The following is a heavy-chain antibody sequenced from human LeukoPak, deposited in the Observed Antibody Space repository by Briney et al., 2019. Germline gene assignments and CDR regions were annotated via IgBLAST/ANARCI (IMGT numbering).Heavy chain of an antibody. CDR3: VRGIEQQLRTLGY. CDR2: INSDGSST. D-gene: IGHD6-13*01. CDR1: GFTFSSYW. V-gene: IGHV3-74*01. Sequence: GGSLRLSCAASGFTFSSYWMHWVRQAPGKGLVWVSRINSDGSSTSYADSVKGRFTISRDNAKHTLYLQMNSLRAEDTAVYYCVRGIEQQLRTLGYWGQGTLVTVSS. J-gene: IGHJ4*02.